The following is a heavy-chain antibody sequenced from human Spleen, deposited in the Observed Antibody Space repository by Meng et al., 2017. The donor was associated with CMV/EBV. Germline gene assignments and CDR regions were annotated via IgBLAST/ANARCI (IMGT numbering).Heavy chain of an antibody. CDR3: ARVSRYLLLYHWFDS. V-gene: IGHV3-30-3*01. CDR1: RFPFSDHA. D-gene: IGHD2-21*02. Sequence: SRFPFSDHALRWVRQAPGKGLEWVAALSYDGGYGYYADSVKGRFTVSRDNSKNTLFLQMNSLRAEDTAVYYCARVSRYLLLYHWFDSWGQGTLVTSPQ. J-gene: IGHJ5*01. CDR2: LSYDGGYG.